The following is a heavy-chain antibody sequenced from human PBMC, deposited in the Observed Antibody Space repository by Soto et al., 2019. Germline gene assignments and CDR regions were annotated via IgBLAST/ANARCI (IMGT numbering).Heavy chain of an antibody. CDR1: GFSLNTRGMC. V-gene: IGHV2-70*13. J-gene: IGHJ5*02. Sequence: ESGPTLVNPTQTLTLTCTFSGFSLNTRGMCVSWIRQPPGEALEWLALIDWEDDKYYSTSLKTRLTISKDTSKNQVVLTMTDMDPVDTATYYCARIRNSGYFYDTWGQGTLVTV. D-gene: IGHD3-22*01. CDR3: ARIRNSGYFYDT. CDR2: IDWEDDK.